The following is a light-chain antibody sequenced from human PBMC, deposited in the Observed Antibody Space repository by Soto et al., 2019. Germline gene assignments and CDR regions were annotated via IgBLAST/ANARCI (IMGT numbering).Light chain of an antibody. V-gene: IGKV3-11*01. Sequence: VLTQFAVTYSSSIGARANLSCRASQSFRGLLAWYQQKPGQAPRLLIYDAYNRATGIPPRFSGSGSGTDFTLTISSLEPEDSAVYYCQQRHMWPITFGQGTRLEIK. CDR1: QSFRGL. CDR2: DAY. CDR3: QQRHMWPIT. J-gene: IGKJ5*01.